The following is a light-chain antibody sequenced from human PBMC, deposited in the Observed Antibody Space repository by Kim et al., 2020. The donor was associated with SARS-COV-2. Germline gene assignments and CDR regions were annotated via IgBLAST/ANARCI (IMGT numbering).Light chain of an antibody. CDR2: GVT. V-gene: IGLV2-8*01. CDR3: SSYAVGDNWV. CDR1: SSDVGGYDY. Sequence: QSALTQPPSASGSPGQSVTISCTGTSSDVGGYDYVSWYQHHPGKAPKLMIYGVTKRPSGVPDRFSGSKSGTTASLTVSGLQAEDEADYYCSSYAVGDNWVFGGGTQLTVL. J-gene: IGLJ3*02.